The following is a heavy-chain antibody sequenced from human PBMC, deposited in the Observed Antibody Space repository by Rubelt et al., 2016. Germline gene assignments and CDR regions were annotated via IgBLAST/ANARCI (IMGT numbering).Heavy chain of an antibody. J-gene: IGHJ4*02. D-gene: IGHD3-3*01. V-gene: IGHV4-31*02. CDR3: ARARYDFWSGYPAASYYFDY. Sequence: NPSLKSRVTISVDTSKNQFSLKLSSVTAADTAVYYCARARYDFWSGYPAASYYFDYWGQGTLVTVSS.